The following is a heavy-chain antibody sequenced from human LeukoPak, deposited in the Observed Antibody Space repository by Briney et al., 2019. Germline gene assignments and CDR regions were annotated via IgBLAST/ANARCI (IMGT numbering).Heavy chain of an antibody. Sequence: PSETLSLTCIVSGGPISGYYWSWIRQPPGKGLEWIGYIEYSGRTEYKPSLQSRLTISVDTSKNQFSLKVNSVTAADTAVYYCARGVYGGYFDQWGQGALVTVSS. CDR1: GGPISGYY. J-gene: IGHJ4*02. D-gene: IGHD4/OR15-4a*01. CDR3: ARGVYGGYFDQ. CDR2: IEYSGRT. V-gene: IGHV4-59*01.